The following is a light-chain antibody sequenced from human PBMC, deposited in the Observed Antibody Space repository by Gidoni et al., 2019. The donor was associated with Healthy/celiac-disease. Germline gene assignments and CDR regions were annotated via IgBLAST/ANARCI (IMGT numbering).Light chain of an antibody. Sequence: EIVMTQSPATLSVSPGERATLSCRASQSVSSNLAWYQQKPGQAPRLLIYGASTRATGIPARFSGSWCGTEFTPTISSLQSEDFAVYYCQQYNNWPETFXQXTKVEIK. J-gene: IGKJ1*01. CDR3: QQYNNWPET. CDR1: QSVSSN. V-gene: IGKV3-15*01. CDR2: GAS.